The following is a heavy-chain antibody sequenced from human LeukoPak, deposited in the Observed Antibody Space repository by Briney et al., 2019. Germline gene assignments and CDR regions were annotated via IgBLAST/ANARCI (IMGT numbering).Heavy chain of an antibody. J-gene: IGHJ4*02. CDR2: IWYDGSNK. CDR1: GFTFNNYG. Sequence: PGGSLRLSCAASGFTFNNYGMHWVRQAPGKGLEWVAVIWYDGSNKYYADSVKGRFTISRGNSKNTLYLQMNSLRAEDTAVYYCARDRLFAGSSGYGYFDYWGQGTLVTVSS. CDR3: ARDRLFAGSSGYGYFDY. D-gene: IGHD6-19*01. V-gene: IGHV3-33*08.